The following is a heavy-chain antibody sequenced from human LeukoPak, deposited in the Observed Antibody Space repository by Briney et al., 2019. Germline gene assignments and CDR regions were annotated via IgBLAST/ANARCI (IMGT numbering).Heavy chain of an antibody. Sequence: GGSLRLSCAASGFTFSSYAMSWVRQAPGKGLERVSAISGSGGSTYYADSVKGRFTISRDNSKNTLYLQMNSLRAEDTAVYYCAKVTYYYDSSGYGELRLGYFDYWGQGTLVTVSS. D-gene: IGHD3-22*01. J-gene: IGHJ4*02. CDR2: ISGSGGST. CDR1: GFTFSSYA. CDR3: AKVTYYYDSSGYGELRLGYFDY. V-gene: IGHV3-23*01.